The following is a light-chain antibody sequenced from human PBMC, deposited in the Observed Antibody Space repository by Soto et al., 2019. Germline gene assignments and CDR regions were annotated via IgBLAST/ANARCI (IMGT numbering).Light chain of an antibody. V-gene: IGKV2-30*01. Sequence: DVVMTQSPLSLSVTLGQSASISCRSSQSLVSSDGDAYLNWFHQRPGQSPRRLMYKVSDRDSGVPDRFSGNGSGTYFTLTINKVEAEDIGVYYCLQGTHFPPWTLGQGTKVDIK. J-gene: IGKJ1*01. CDR2: KVS. CDR1: QSLVSSDGDAY. CDR3: LQGTHFPPWT.